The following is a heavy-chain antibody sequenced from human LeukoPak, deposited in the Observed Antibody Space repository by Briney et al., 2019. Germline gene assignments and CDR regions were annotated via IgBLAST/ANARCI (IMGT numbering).Heavy chain of an antibody. Sequence: SETLSLTCTVSGGSISSYYWGWIRQPPGKGLEWIGSIYYSGSTYYNPSLKSRVTISVDTSKNQFSLKLSSVTAADTAVYYCARDFRSGYDAFDIWGQGTMVTVSS. CDR2: IYYSGST. J-gene: IGHJ3*02. CDR3: ARDFRSGYDAFDI. D-gene: IGHD3-3*01. V-gene: IGHV4-39*07. CDR1: GGSISSYY.